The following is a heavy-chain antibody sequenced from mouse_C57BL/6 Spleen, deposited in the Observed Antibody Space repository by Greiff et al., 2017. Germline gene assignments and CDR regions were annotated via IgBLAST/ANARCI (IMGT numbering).Heavy chain of an antibody. D-gene: IGHD1-1*01. CDR1: GYTFTSYW. J-gene: IGHJ4*01. V-gene: IGHV1-72*01. CDR2: IVPTSGGN. CDR3: AREINYYGSSYVAMDY. Sequence: QVQLQQPGAELVKPGASVKLSCKASGYTFTSYWMHWVKQRPGRGLEWIGRIVPTSGGNKYNEKFKSKATLTVDKPASTAYMQLSSLTSEDSAVYYCAREINYYGSSYVAMDYWGQGTSVTVSS.